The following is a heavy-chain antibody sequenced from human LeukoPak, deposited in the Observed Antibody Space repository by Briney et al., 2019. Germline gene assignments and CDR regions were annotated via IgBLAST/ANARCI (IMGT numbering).Heavy chain of an antibody. CDR3: AGGNGDYGAPYWYVDL. V-gene: IGHV4-31*03. CDR1: GGSISSGGYY. CDR2: IYYSGST. D-gene: IGHD4-17*01. J-gene: IGHJ2*01. Sequence: SQTLSLTCTVSGGSISSGGYYWSWIRQHPGKGLEWIGYIYYSGSTYYNPSLKSRVTISVDTSKNRFSLKLSSVTAPDTAVYYCAGGNGDYGAPYWYVDLWGRGTLVTVS.